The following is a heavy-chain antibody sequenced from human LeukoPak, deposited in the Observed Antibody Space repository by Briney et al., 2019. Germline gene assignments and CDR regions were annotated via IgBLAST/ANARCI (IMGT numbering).Heavy chain of an antibody. V-gene: IGHV4-61*01. CDR1: GGPVSSGSYY. CDR2: IYYSGST. CDR3: ARDSRSWFDP. Sequence: SETLSLTCTVSGGPVSSGSYYWSWIRQPPGKGLEWIGYIYYSGSTNYNPSLKSRVTISVDTSKNQFSLKLSSVTAADTAVYYCARDSRSWFDPWGQGTLVTVSS. J-gene: IGHJ5*02.